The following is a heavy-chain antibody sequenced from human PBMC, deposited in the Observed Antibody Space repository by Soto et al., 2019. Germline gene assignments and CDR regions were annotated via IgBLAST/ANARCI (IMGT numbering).Heavy chain of an antibody. J-gene: IGHJ4*02. CDR1: SGSINGRTYY. CDR2: ISYSGST. Sequence: SETLSLTCTVSSGSINGRTYYWGWIRPPPGTGLEWIASISYSGSTYYNPSVRSRVTISADTSNNQFSLKVRSVTAADTAVYFCARRSIRNTYIFDYWGQGRLVTVSS. V-gene: IGHV4-39*01. CDR3: ARRSIRNTYIFDY. D-gene: IGHD1-1*01.